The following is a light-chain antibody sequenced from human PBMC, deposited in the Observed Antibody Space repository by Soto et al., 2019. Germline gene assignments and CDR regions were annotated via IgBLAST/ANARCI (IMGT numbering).Light chain of an antibody. CDR2: DVS. J-gene: IGLJ2*01. V-gene: IGLV2-14*01. Sequence: QSALTQPASVSGSPGQSITISCTGTSSDVGGYNYVSWYQQHPGKAPKLMIYDVSNRPSGVSKRFSGSKSGNTASLTISGLQAEDEADYYCSSYTSSSTPCVFGGGTKLTVL. CDR3: SSYTSSSTPCV. CDR1: SSDVGGYNY.